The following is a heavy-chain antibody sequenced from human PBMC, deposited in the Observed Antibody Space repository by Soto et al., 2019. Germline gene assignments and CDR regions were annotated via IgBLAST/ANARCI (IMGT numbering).Heavy chain of an antibody. D-gene: IGHD3-10*01. V-gene: IGHV3-43*01. Sequence: EVQLVESGGVVVQPGGSLRLSCAASGFTFDDYTMHWVRQVPGKGLEWVSLISWDGGSTYYAESVKGRFTISRDNSKNYMYLQMNSLRTEDTALYYCAKENYYGSGSYYKGWFDPWGQGTLVTVSS. J-gene: IGHJ5*02. CDR3: AKENYYGSGSYYKGWFDP. CDR1: GFTFDDYT. CDR2: ISWDGGST.